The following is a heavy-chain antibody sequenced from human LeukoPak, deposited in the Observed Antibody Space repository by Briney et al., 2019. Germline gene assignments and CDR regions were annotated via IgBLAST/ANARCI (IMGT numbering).Heavy chain of an antibody. J-gene: IGHJ5*02. Sequence: SETLSLTCAVYGGSFSGYYWSWIRQPPGKGLEWIGEINHSGSTNYNPSLRSRVTISVDTSKNQFSLKLSSVTAADTAVYYCARGRQWLALNRYNWFDPWGQGTLVTVSS. CDR3: ARGRQWLALNRYNWFDP. CDR1: GGSFSGYY. CDR2: INHSGST. V-gene: IGHV4-34*01. D-gene: IGHD6-19*01.